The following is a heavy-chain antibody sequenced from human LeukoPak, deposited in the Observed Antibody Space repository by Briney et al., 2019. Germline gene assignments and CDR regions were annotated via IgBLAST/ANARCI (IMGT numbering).Heavy chain of an antibody. CDR1: GGSISNYY. CDR3: ARLTIMGSSFDP. Sequence: SETLSLTCTVSGGSISNYYWTWIRQPPGKGLEWIGYILYSGATNYNPSLKSRVTISVDTSKSQFSLKLTSVTAADTAVYYCARLTIMGSSFDPWGQGTLVTVSS. D-gene: IGHD1-26*01. V-gene: IGHV4-59*08. CDR2: ILYSGAT. J-gene: IGHJ5*02.